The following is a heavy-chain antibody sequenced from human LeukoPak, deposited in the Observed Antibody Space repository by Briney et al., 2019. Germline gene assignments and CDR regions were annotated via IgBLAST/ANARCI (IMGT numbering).Heavy chain of an antibody. V-gene: IGHV4-59*08. CDR1: GGSISSYY. D-gene: IGHD5-24*01. CDR2: IYYSGST. Sequence: AETLSLTCTVSGGSISSYYWSWIRQPPGKGLEWIGYIYYSGSTNYNPSLKSRVTISVDTSKNQFFLKLSSVTAADTAVYYCARRSRMTTIDAFDIWGQGTMVTVSS. J-gene: IGHJ3*02. CDR3: ARRSRMTTIDAFDI.